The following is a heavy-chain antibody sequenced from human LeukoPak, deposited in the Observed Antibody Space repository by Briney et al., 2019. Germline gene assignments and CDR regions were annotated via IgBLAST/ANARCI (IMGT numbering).Heavy chain of an antibody. CDR1: RFTFSNAW. V-gene: IGHV3-15*01. J-gene: IGHJ4*02. CDR2: IKSKADGETT. CDR3: AIDEPNYAPYDFDY. Sequence: PGGSLRLSCAASRFTFSNAWMNWGRQAPGKGREWVGRIKSKADGETTDYAAPVKGRFTISRDDSNNMVYLQMNSLKIEDTAVYYCAIDEPNYAPYDFDYWGQGTLVTVSA. D-gene: IGHD4/OR15-4a*01.